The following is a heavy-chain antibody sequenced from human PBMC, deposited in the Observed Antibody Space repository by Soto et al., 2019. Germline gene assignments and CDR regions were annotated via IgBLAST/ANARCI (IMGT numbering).Heavy chain of an antibody. CDR1: GGTFSSYA. V-gene: IGHV1-69*12. CDR2: IIPIFGTA. CDR3: ARSPKPPQFQHYYSYGMDV. J-gene: IGHJ6*02. D-gene: IGHD2-2*01. Sequence: QVQLVQSGAEVKKPGSSVKVSCKASGGTFSSYAISWVRQAPGQGLEWMGGIIPIFGTANYAQKFQGRVTITADESTSTAYMGLSSLRSEDTAVSYCARSPKPPQFQHYYSYGMDVWGQGTTVTVSS.